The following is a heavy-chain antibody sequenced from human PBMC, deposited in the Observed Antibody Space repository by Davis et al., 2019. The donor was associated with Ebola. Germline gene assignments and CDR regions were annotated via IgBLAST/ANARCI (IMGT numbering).Heavy chain of an antibody. D-gene: IGHD3-10*01. CDR2: ISGSGGST. CDR1: GFTFSSYA. CDR3: AKADYYGSGSYSYYYYGMDV. Sequence: GESLKISCAASGFTFSSYAMSWVRQAPGKGLEWVSAISGSGGSTYYADSVKGRFTISRDNSKNTLYLQMNSLRAEDTAVYYCAKADYYGSGSYSYYYYGMDVWGQGTTVTVSS. V-gene: IGHV3-23*01. J-gene: IGHJ6*02.